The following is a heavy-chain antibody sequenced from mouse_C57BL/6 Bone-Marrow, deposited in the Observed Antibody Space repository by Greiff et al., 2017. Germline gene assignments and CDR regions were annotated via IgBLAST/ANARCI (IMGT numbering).Heavy chain of an antibody. D-gene: IGHD2-5*01. Sequence: QVQLQQSGAELARPGASVKLSCKASGYTFTSYGISWVKQRTGQGLEWIGEIYPRSGNTYYNEKFKGKATLTADKSSSTAYMELRSLTSEDSAVYFCAAWPTIVTYFEYWGQGTTLTVSS. CDR2: IYPRSGNT. CDR3: AAWPTIVTYFEY. V-gene: IGHV1-81*01. CDR1: GYTFTSYG. J-gene: IGHJ2*01.